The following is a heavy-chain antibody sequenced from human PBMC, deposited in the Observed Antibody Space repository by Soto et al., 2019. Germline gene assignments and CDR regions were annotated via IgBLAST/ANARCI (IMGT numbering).Heavy chain of an antibody. V-gene: IGHV1-69*01. CDR2: IIAIFGTA. CDR1: GGTFSSYA. CDR3: ASRLGPASPFDY. Sequence: QVQLVQSGAEVKKPGSSVKVSCKASGGTFSSYAISWVRQAPGQRLEWMGGIIAIFGTANYAQKFQGRVTITADESTSTAYMELRSPRSEDTAVYYCASRLGPASPFDYWGQGTLVTVSS. J-gene: IGHJ4*02.